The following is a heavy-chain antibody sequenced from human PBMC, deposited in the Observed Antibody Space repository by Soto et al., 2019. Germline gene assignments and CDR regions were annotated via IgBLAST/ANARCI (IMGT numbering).Heavy chain of an antibody. CDR1: GYTFSGYY. J-gene: IGHJ4*02. CDR3: ARERGYKESSGNYVY. D-gene: IGHD3-22*01. CDR2: VNPNTGAT. V-gene: IGHV1-2*02. Sequence: QVQLVQSGAEVRKPGASVKVSCKTSGYTFSGYYIHWVRQAPGQGLEWMGWVNPNTGATNFAQKFQGRVTMTRDTSIRTAYMELSRLISDDTAGYYWARERGYKESSGNYVYWGQGTLVTVSS.